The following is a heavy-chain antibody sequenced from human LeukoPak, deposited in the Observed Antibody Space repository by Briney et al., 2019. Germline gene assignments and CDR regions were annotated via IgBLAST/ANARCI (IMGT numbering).Heavy chain of an antibody. D-gene: IGHD3-10*01. CDR3: ARGKNMVRTRYWFDP. Sequence: SVKVSSKASGGTFSSYAISWVRPAPGQGLEWMGGIIPILGTANYAQKFQGRVTITADESTSTAYMELSSLRSEDTAVYYCARGKNMVRTRYWFDPWGQGTLVTVSS. J-gene: IGHJ5*02. CDR2: IIPILGTA. CDR1: GGTFSSYA. V-gene: IGHV1-69*13.